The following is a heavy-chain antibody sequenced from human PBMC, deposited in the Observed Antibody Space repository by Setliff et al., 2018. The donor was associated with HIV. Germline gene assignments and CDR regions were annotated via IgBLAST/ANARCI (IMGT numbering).Heavy chain of an antibody. CDR3: AGDFLNAGFDY. V-gene: IGHV4-39*07. CDR1: GGSVTDISYY. Sequence: PSETLSLTCTVSGGSVTDISYYWAWIRQPPGKGLQWVGTIFYSGSTCYNPSLKSRVTISVDTSKNQFSLRLNSVTAADTGVYYCAGDFLNAGFDYWGRGSLVTVSS. J-gene: IGHJ4*02. CDR2: IFYSGST.